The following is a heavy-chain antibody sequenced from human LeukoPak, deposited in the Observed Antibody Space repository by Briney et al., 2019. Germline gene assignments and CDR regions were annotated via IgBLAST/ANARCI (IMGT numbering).Heavy chain of an antibody. V-gene: IGHV4-30-4*08. CDR2: IYYSGST. D-gene: IGHD3-9*01. CDR1: GSSISSGDYY. CDR3: ARSVGDDILTGDYYYYYMDV. J-gene: IGHJ6*03. Sequence: SQTLSLTCTVSGSSISSGDYYWSWIRQPPGKGLEWIGYIYYSGSTYYNPSLKSRVAISVDTSKNQFSLKLSSVTAADTAVYYCARSVGDDILTGDYYYYYMDVWGKGTTVTVS.